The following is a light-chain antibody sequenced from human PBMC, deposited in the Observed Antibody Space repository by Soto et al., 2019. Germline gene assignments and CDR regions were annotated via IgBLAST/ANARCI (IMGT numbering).Light chain of an antibody. J-gene: IGKJ1*01. Sequence: DIVMTQSPDSLAVSLGERATINCKSSQSVLYSSNNKNCLAWYQQKPGQPPKLLIYWTSTRESGVPGRFSGSGVGTDFTLAISRLQAEDVAVYYCQQYYNTPWTFGQGTKVEIQ. CDR1: QSVLYSSNNKNC. CDR2: WTS. V-gene: IGKV4-1*01. CDR3: QQYYNTPWT.